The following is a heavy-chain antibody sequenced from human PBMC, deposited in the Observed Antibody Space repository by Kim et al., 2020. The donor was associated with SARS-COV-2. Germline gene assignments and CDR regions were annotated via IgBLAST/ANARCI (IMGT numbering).Heavy chain of an antibody. V-gene: IGHV3-15*06. CDR3: TTVGFGRGY. Sequence: GTTNYAAPVKGRFTISRDDSKNTLYLQMNSLKTEDTAVYYCTTVGFGRGYWGQGTLVTVSS. J-gene: IGHJ4*02. D-gene: IGHD3-10*01. CDR2: GTT.